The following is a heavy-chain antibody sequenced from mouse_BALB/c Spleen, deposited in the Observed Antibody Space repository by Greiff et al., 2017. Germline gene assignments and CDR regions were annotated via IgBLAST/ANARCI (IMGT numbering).Heavy chain of an antibody. V-gene: IGHV2-9*02. CDR1: GFSLTSYG. J-gene: IGHJ1*01. D-gene: IGHD2-3*01. CDR2: IWAGGST. CDR3: ARWLLRYWYFDV. Sequence: QVQLKQSGPGLVAPSQSLSITCTVSGFSLTSYGVHWVRQPPGKGLEWLGVIWAGGSTNYNSALMSRLSISKDNSKSQVFLKMNSLQTDDTAMYYCARWLLRYWYFDVWGAGTTVTVSS.